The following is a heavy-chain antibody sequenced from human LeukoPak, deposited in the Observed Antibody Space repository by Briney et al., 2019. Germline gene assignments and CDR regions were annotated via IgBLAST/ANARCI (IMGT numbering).Heavy chain of an antibody. V-gene: IGHV1-18*01. CDR2: ISAYNGDI. CDR1: GYTFTTYG. J-gene: IGHJ4*02. D-gene: IGHD6-13*01. CDR3: ARDHSSSCQLLDY. Sequence: ASVKVSCKASGYTFTTYGVTWVRQAPRQGLEWMGWISAYNGDIKYAEKFQDRITMTTDTFTNTAYVELRSLRSDDTAVYYCARDHSSSCQLLDYWGQGTLVTVSS.